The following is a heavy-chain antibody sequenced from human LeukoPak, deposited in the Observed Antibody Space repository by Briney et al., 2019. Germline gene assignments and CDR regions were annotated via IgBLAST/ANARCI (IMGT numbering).Heavy chain of an antibody. D-gene: IGHD6-19*01. CDR3: ARDIAVAGTLAYYYYGMDV. J-gene: IGHJ6*02. V-gene: IGHV3-11*04. CDR1: GFTFSDYY. CDR2: ISSSGSTI. Sequence: GGSLRLSCAASGFTFSDYYMSWIRQAPGKGLEWVSYISSSGSTIYYADSVKGRFTISRDNAKNSLYLQMNSLRAEDTAVYYCARDIAVAGTLAYYYYGMDVWGQGTTVTVPS.